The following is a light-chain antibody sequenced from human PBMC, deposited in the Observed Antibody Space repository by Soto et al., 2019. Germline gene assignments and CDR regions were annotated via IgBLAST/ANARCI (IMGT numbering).Light chain of an antibody. CDR1: SSDVGGYNL. CDR2: EGS. J-gene: IGLJ3*02. Sequence: QSALTQPASVSGSPGQSITISCTGTSSDVGGYNLVSWYQHHPSTAPKLMIYEGSRRPSGVSNRFSGSRSGNTASLTISGLQVEDEADYYCCSYAGSGTWVFGGGTQLTVL. CDR3: CSYAGSGTWV. V-gene: IGLV2-23*01.